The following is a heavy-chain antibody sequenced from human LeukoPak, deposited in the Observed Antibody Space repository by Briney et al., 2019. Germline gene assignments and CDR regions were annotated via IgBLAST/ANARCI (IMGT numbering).Heavy chain of an antibody. CDR2: IYTSGST. D-gene: IGHD3-22*01. Sequence: SETLSLTCTVSGGSISSYYWSWIRQPAGKGLEWIGRIYTSGSTNYNPSLKSRVTMSVDTSKNQFSLKLSSVTAADTAVYYCASAAPPYYYDSSGYPGAFDIWGQGTMVTVSS. CDR3: ASAAPPYYYDSSGYPGAFDI. CDR1: GGSISSYY. J-gene: IGHJ3*02. V-gene: IGHV4-4*07.